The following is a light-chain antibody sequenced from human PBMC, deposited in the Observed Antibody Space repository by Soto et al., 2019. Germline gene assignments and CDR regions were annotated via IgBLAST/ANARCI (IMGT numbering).Light chain of an antibody. V-gene: IGKV3-20*01. CDR1: QSLDSTY. J-gene: IGKJ2*01. CDR3: QRSGSAPPYI. Sequence: EGVLTQSPGTLSLSPGERATLSCRASQSLDSTYLAWYQQKPGQSPRLVIYGASRRATGIPDRFSGSGSGTDFTLTIGRLEPEDFGVYYCQRSGSAPPYIFGAGTRLDI. CDR2: GAS.